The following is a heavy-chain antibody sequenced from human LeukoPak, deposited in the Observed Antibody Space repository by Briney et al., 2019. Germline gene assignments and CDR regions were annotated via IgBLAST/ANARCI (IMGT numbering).Heavy chain of an antibody. CDR2: IYTSGST. J-gene: IGHJ4*02. CDR3: ARDSHGGSGWYGFFDY. Sequence: SETQSLTCTVSGGSISSHYWSWVRQSAGKGLEWIGRIYTSGSTNYNPSLKGRVTMSVDTSKNQSSLRLSSVTAADTAVYYCARDSHGGSGWYGFFDYWGQGTLVTVSS. D-gene: IGHD6-19*01. V-gene: IGHV4-4*07. CDR1: GGSISSHY.